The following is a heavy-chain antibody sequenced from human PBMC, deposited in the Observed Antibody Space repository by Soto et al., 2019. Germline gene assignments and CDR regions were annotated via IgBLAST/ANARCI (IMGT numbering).Heavy chain of an antibody. J-gene: IGHJ4*02. D-gene: IGHD1-26*01. CDR3: ARSGSYRLDY. CDR2: ISSGGGTI. CDR1: GFTLSNYN. Sequence: EVQLVESGGGLVQPGGSLRLSCGASGFTLSNYNMNWVRQAPGKGLEWISYISSGGGTIYYADSVKGRFIISRDNAKNSLNLQMNSVKDEDTAVYYCARSGSYRLDYWGQGTLVTVSS. V-gene: IGHV3-48*02.